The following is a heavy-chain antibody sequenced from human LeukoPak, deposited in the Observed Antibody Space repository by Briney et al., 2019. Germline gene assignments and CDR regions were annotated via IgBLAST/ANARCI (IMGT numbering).Heavy chain of an antibody. J-gene: IGHJ4*02. CDR3: ARDLIAVAGTNPSDY. CDR2: ISAYNGNT. CDR1: GYTFTSYG. V-gene: IGHV1-18*01. D-gene: IGHD6-19*01. Sequence: GASVKVSCKASGYTFTSYGISWVRQAPGQGLEWMGWISAYNGNTNYAQKLQGRVTMTTDTSTSTAYMELRSLRSDDTAVYYCARDLIAVAGTNPSDYWGQGTLVTVSS.